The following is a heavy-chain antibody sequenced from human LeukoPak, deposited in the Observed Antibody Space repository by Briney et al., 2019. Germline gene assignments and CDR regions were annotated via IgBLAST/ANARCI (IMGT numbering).Heavy chain of an antibody. V-gene: IGHV3-23*01. CDR2: ISGRGGGT. D-gene: IGHD2-2*01. CDR1: GFTFTKYA. CDR3: AKGASRYYCYYMDV. Sequence: GGSLRLSCATSGFTFTKYAMSWVRQAPGKGLEWFSAISGRGGGTYYADSVKGRFTISRDNSKNTLYLQMNSLRAEDTAVYYCAKGASRYYCYYMDVWGKGTTVTVSS. J-gene: IGHJ6*03.